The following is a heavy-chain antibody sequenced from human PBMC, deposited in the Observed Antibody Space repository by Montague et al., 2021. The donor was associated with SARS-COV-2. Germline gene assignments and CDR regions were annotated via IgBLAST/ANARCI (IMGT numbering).Heavy chain of an antibody. CDR3: ARGVGMDV. J-gene: IGHJ6*02. CDR1: GGSISSYY. V-gene: IGHV4-59*01. Sequence: SETLSLTCTVSGGSISSYYWSWIRQPPGKGLEWIGYIYYSGSTNYNPSLKSRVTISVDTSKDQFSLKLSSVTAADTAVYYCARGVGMDVWGQGTTVTVSS. CDR2: IYYSGST.